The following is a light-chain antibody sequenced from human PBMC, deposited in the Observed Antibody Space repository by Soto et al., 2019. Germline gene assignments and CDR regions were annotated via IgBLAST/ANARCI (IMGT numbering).Light chain of an antibody. V-gene: IGKV1-39*01. CDR3: QQSDSTPT. CDR1: QSISSY. Sequence: DVQMTQSPSSLSASVGDRVPITCRASQSISSYLNWYQQTPGKAPKLLIYAASSLQSGVPSRFSGSGSGTDFTLTISNLQPEDFATYYCQQSDSTPTFGQGTKVDIK. CDR2: AAS. J-gene: IGKJ2*01.